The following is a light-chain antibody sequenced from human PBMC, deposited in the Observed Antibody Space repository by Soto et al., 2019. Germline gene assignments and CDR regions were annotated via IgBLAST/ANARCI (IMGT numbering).Light chain of an antibody. J-gene: IGLJ3*02. CDR3: LLSFSGAWV. CDR1: TGPVTPGHY. Sequence: QTVVTQEPSLTVSPGGTVTLTCASSTGPVTPGHYPYWFQQIPGQAPKTVIYDAYNKHYXTPARFSGSLLGGKAALTLSGXQPYDXXXXYCLLSFSGAWVFGGGTKLTVL. V-gene: IGLV7-46*01. CDR2: DAY.